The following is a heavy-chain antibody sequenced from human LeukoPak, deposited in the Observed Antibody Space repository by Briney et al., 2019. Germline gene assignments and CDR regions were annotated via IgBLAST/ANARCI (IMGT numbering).Heavy chain of an antibody. CDR1: GGSISSSSYY. V-gene: IGHV4-39*01. CDR3: ARSQSVYCSSTSCYYIVV. J-gene: IGHJ6*03. D-gene: IGHD2-2*01. CDR2: IDYSGST. Sequence: PSETLSLTCTVSGGSISSSSYYWGWIRQPPGKGLEWIGSIDYSGSTYYNPSLKSRVTISVDTSKNQFSLKLSSVTAADTAVYYCARSQSVYCSSTSCYYIVVWREGTTVTVSS.